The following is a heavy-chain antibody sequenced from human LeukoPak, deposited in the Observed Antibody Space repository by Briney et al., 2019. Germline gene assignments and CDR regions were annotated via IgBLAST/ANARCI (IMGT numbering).Heavy chain of an antibody. V-gene: IGHV3-33*06. Sequence: GRSLRLSCAASGFTFSSYGMHWVRQAPGKGLEWVAVIWYDGSNKYYADSVKGRFTISRDNFKNTLYLQMNRVRAEDAAVYYCAKDRPIWFGELGYFDYWGQGTLVTVSS. D-gene: IGHD3-10*01. CDR3: AKDRPIWFGELGYFDY. CDR2: IWYDGSNK. CDR1: GFTFSSYG. J-gene: IGHJ4*02.